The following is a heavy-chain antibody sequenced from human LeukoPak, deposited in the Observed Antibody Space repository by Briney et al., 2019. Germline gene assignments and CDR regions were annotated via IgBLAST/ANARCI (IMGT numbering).Heavy chain of an antibody. CDR2: INPNSGGT. CDR3: ARDRYYDSSGYPDV. V-gene: IGHV1-2*02. Sequence: ASVKVSCKASGYTFTGYYMHWVRQAPGQGLEWMGWINPNSGGTNYAQKFQGRVTMTRDTSTSTVYMELSSLRSEDTAVYYCARDRYYDSSGYPDVWGKGTTVTVSS. J-gene: IGHJ6*04. D-gene: IGHD3-22*01. CDR1: GYTFTGYY.